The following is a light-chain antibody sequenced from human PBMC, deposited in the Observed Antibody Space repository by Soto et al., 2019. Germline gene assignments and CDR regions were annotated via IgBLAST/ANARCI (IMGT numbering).Light chain of an antibody. J-gene: IGKJ2*01. CDR2: DVS. CDR3: HQRSRWPRT. V-gene: IGKV3-11*01. Sequence: EIVLTQSPATLSLSLGERATLSCRASQSVSSTSFTWLQQKPGQAPRLLIYDVSTRATGIPARFTGSGSGTDFTLTISSLEPEDFAVYYCHQRSRWPRTFGQGTRLEMK. CDR1: QSVSSTS.